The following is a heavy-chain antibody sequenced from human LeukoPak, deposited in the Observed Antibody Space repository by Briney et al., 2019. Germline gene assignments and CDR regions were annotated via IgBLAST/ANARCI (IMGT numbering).Heavy chain of an antibody. V-gene: IGHV1-2*02. CDR2: INPNSGGT. CDR1: GGTFSSYA. J-gene: IGHJ5*02. D-gene: IGHD6-19*01. CDR3: ARGYAPYIAVENWFDP. Sequence: ASVKVSCKASGGTFSSYAISWVRQAPGQGLEWMGWINPNSGGTNYAQKFQGRVTMTRDTSISTAYMELSRLRSDDTAVYYCARGYAPYIAVENWFDPWGQGTLVTVSS.